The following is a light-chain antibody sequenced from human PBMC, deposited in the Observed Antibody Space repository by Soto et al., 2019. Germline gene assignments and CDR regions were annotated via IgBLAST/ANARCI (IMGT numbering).Light chain of an antibody. CDR3: QSYGSSLSGPGV. J-gene: IGLJ3*02. CDR1: SSNIGAGYD. CDR2: GNS. V-gene: IGLV1-40*01. Sequence: QSVLTQPPSVSGAPGQRVTISCTVSSSNIGAGYDVHWYQQLPGTAPKLLIYGNSNRPSGVPDRFSGSKSGTSASLAITGLQAEDEADYYCQSYGSSLSGPGVFGGGTKLTVL.